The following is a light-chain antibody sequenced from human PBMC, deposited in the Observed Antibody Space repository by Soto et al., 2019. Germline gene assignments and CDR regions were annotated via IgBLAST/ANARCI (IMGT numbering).Light chain of an antibody. Sequence: EIVLTQSPATLSLSPGERATLSCRASQSVSTYLAWYQQKPGQAPRLLIYDASNRATGIPARFSGSGSGTDFTLTISSLEPEDFAVYYCQQRRNWPLNFGGRTKADIX. CDR3: QQRRNWPLN. V-gene: IGKV3-11*01. CDR1: QSVSTY. CDR2: DAS. J-gene: IGKJ4*01.